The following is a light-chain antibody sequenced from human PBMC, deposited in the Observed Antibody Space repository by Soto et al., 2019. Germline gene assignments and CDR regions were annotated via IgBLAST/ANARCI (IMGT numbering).Light chain of an antibody. V-gene: IGLV2-23*02. Sequence: QSALTQPASVSGSPGQSITISCAGSGGDVGHYDLLSWYQQIPGKAPKLIIFEVNRRPSGVSDRFSGSKSDNTASLTISGLRAEDEAHYHCCSYAGSRTFVFGGGTKVTVL. J-gene: IGLJ3*02. CDR3: CSYAGSRTFV. CDR1: GGDVGHYDL. CDR2: EVN.